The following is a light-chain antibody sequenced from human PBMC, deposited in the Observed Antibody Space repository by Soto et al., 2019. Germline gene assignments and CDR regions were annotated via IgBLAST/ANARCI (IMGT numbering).Light chain of an antibody. Sequence: DIQMTQSPSSLSASVGDRVTITCRASQSISSYLNWYQQKPGTAPKLLIYAASSLQSGVPSRFNGSGSGTDFTLTISSLQPEDFATYYGQQSYSTRYTFGQGTKLEIK. J-gene: IGKJ2*01. V-gene: IGKV1-39*01. CDR2: AAS. CDR1: QSISSY. CDR3: QQSYSTRYT.